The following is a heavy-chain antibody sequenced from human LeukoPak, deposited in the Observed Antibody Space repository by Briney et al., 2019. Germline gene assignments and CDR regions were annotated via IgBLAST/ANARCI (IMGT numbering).Heavy chain of an antibody. Sequence: ASVKVSCKASGGTFSSYAISWVRQAPGQGIEWMGGIIPIFGTANYAQKFQGRVTITADESTSTAYMELSSLRSEDTAVYYCARDRDSLYRSSTSCYPRPTWFDPWGQGTLVTVSS. CDR2: IIPIFGTA. D-gene: IGHD2-2*01. CDR3: ARDRDSLYRSSTSCYPRPTWFDP. CDR1: GGTFSSYA. V-gene: IGHV1-69*13. J-gene: IGHJ5*02.